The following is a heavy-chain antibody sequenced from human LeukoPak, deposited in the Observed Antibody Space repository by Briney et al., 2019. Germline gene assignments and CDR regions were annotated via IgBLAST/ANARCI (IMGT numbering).Heavy chain of an antibody. J-gene: IGHJ6*03. CDR2: IQYDGSNK. CDR3: ARAFSYYYYYMDV. CDR1: GFTFNNYG. Sequence: GGSLRLSCVASGFTFNNYGMHWVRQAPGKGLEWVAFIQYDGSNKYYADSVKGRFTISRDISKNTLYLQMNSLRSEDTAVYYCARAFSYYYYYMDVWGKGTTVTVSS. V-gene: IGHV3-30*02.